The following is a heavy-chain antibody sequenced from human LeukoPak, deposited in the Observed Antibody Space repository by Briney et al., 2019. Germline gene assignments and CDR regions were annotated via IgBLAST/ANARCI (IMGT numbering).Heavy chain of an antibody. CDR2: INHSGST. V-gene: IGHV4-34*01. J-gene: IGHJ4*02. CDR1: GGSFSGYY. Sequence: SETLSLTCAVYGGSFSGYYWSWILQPPGKGLEWIGEINHSGSTNYNPSLRSRVTISVDTSKNQFSLQLNSVTAADTVVHDCDRGVRLYPSYLIISSNYFDDWFERTQVTVCS. D-gene: IGHD2-8*01. CDR3: DRGVRLYPSYLIISSNYFDD.